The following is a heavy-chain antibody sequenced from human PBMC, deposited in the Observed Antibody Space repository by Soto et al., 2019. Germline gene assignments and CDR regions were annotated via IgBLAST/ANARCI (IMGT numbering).Heavy chain of an antibody. CDR2: LNHNRST. CDR1: GGSFSGYY. V-gene: IGHV4-34*01. D-gene: IGHD3-22*01. J-gene: IGHJ4*02. Sequence: SETLSLTCAVYGGSFSGYYWSWIRQPPGNRLKRIQELNHNRSTNCHPSLKSRVTISVDTSTNQFSLKLSSVSAADTAVYYCARGGAVEYDSSGYYCDNWGQGTLVTVSS. CDR3: ARGGAVEYDSSGYYCDN.